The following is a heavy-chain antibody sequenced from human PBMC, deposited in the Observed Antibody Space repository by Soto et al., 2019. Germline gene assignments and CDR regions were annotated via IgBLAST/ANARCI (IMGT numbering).Heavy chain of an antibody. D-gene: IGHD5-12*01. CDR2: LSRSGSTI. CDR1: GFTFSDYY. CDR3: ASQYSGYFFDY. Sequence: QVQLVESGGGLVKPGGSLRLSCAASGFTFSDYYMSWLRQAPGKGLEWISYLSRSGSTIYYADSVRGRFTISRDNAKNSLYLQMNRLRAEDTAVYYCASQYSGYFFDYWGQGTLVTVSS. J-gene: IGHJ4*02. V-gene: IGHV3-11*01.